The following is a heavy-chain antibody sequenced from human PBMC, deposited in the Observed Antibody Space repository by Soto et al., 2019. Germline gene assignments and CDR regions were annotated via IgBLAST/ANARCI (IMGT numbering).Heavy chain of an antibody. V-gene: IGHV6-1*01. CDR1: GDSVSSNSGA. J-gene: IGHJ4*02. CDR2: TYYRSKWYN. CDR3: TGQSVAGLIDY. D-gene: IGHD6-19*01. Sequence: SQTLSLTCAISGDSVSSNSGAWNWIRQSPSRGLEWLGRTYYRSKWYNGYAVSVKSRITINPDTSKNQFSLQLSSLTSEDTAVYYCTGQSVAGLIDYRAQGTPVTVSS.